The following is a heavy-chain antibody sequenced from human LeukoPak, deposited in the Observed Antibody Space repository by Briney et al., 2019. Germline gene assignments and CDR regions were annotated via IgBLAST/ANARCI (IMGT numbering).Heavy chain of an antibody. J-gene: IGHJ4*02. D-gene: IGHD4-17*01. CDR3: AREWGGTYGDPGHFDY. CDR2: INSDGSST. Sequence: GGSLRLSCAASGFTFSSYWMHWVRHAPGKGLVWVSRINSDGSSTSYADSVKGRFTISRDNAKNTLYRQMNSLRAEDTAVYYCAREWGGTYGDPGHFDYWGQGTLVTVSS. CDR1: GFTFSSYW. V-gene: IGHV3-74*01.